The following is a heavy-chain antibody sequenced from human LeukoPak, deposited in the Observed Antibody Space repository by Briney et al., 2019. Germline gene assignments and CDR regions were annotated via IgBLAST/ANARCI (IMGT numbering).Heavy chain of an antibody. V-gene: IGHV4-34*01. CDR3: ARERRPLIPQFRFAFDI. CDR2: INHSGST. CDR1: GGSFSGYY. Sequence: PSETLSLTYAVYGGSFSGYYWSWIRQTPGKGLEWIGEINHSGSTNYNPSLKSRVTTSVDTSKNQFSLKLSSVTAADTAVYYCARERRPLIPQFRFAFDIWGQGTMVTVSS. D-gene: IGHD3-3*01. J-gene: IGHJ3*02.